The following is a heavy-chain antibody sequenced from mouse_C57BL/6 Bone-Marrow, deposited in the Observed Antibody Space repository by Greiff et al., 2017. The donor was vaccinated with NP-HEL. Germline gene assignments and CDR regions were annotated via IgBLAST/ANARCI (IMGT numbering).Heavy chain of an antibody. CDR1: GYTFTSYW. D-gene: IGHD2-5*01. CDR3: ARLYSNYVAWFAY. CDR2: IDPSDSYT. J-gene: IGHJ3*01. V-gene: IGHV1-59*01. Sequence: QVQLQQSGAELVRPGTSVKLSCKASGYTFTSYWMHWVKQRPGQGLEWIGVIDPSDSYTNYNQKFKGKATLTVDTSSSTAYMQLSSLTSEDSAVYYCARLYSNYVAWFAYWGQGTLVTVSA.